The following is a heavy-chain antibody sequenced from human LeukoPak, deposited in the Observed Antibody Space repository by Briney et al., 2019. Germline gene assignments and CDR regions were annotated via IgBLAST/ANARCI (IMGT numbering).Heavy chain of an antibody. CDR2: IYYSGST. CDR1: GGSISSYY. Sequence: SETLSLTCTVSGGSISSYYWSWIRQPPGKGLEWIGYIYYSGSTNYNPSPKSRVTISVDTSKNQFSLKLSSVTAADTAVYYCARRWFGGGNWFDPWGQGTLVTVSS. D-gene: IGHD3-10*01. V-gene: IGHV4-59*08. CDR3: ARRWFGGGNWFDP. J-gene: IGHJ5*02.